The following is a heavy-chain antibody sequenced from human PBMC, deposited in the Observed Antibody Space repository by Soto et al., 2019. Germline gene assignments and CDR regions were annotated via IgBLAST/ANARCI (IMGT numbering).Heavy chain of an antibody. Sequence: QVQLVQSGAEVKKPGASVKVSCKASGYTFTDYFIHWVRQAPGQGFEWMGWINPNSRGTNYAQKFQGRVTMTRDTSNSTAYMELRGLTSDDTAVYYCVRVTLKAGNWFDPWGQGTLVTVSS. CDR1: GYTFTDYF. CDR3: VRVTLKAGNWFDP. J-gene: IGHJ5*02. CDR2: INPNSRGT. V-gene: IGHV1-2*02.